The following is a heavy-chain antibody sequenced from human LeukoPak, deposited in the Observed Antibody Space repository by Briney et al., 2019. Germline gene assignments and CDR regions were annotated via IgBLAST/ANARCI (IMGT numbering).Heavy chain of an antibody. CDR2: ISWNSGSI. V-gene: IGHV3-9*01. J-gene: IGHJ6*04. CDR1: GFTFDDYA. D-gene: IGHD3-22*01. CDR3: ARGYYESSGYYYGLPDV. Sequence: GGSLRLSCAASGFTFDDYAMHWVRQAPGKGLEWVSGISWNSGSIGYADSVKGRFTISRDNAKNSLYLQMNSLRAEDTAVYYCARGYYESSGYYYGLPDVWGKGTTVTVSS.